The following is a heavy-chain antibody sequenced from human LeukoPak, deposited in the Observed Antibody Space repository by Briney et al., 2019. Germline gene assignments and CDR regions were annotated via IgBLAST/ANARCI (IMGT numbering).Heavy chain of an antibody. V-gene: IGHV1-2*02. CDR3: ARARDGYNYVNFDY. J-gene: IGHJ4*02. Sequence: ASVKVSCKASGYTFTGYYMHWVRQAPGQGLEWMGWINPNSGGTNYAQKFQGRVTMTRDTSISAAYMELSRLRSDDTAVYYCARARDGYNYVNFDYWGQGTLVTVSS. CDR2: INPNSGGT. D-gene: IGHD5-24*01. CDR1: GYTFTGYY.